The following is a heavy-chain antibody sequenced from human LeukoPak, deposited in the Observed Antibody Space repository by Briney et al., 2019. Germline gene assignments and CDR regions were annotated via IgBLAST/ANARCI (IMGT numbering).Heavy chain of an antibody. CDR3: ARLVYDTSDYYYFDY. CDR1: GGSISTNY. V-gene: IGHV4-59*08. D-gene: IGHD3-22*01. J-gene: IGHJ4*01. Sequence: PSETLSLTRTVSGGSISTNYWSWIRQPPGKGLEWIGYIYNSGITNYNPSLKSRVTISVDMSKNQFSLKLSSVTAADTAVYYCARLVYDTSDYYYFDYWGHGNLVSVSS. CDR2: IYNSGIT.